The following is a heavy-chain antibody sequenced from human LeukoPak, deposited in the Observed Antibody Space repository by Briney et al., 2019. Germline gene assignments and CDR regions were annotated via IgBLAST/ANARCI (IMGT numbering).Heavy chain of an antibody. D-gene: IGHD2-2*01. Sequence: SETLSLTCAVYGGSFSGYYRSWIRHPPGKGLEWIGEINHSGSTNYNPSLKSRVTISVDTSKNQFSLKLSSVTAADTAVHYCARVRYCSSTSCYSKSAFDIWGQGTMVTVSS. J-gene: IGHJ3*02. CDR1: GGSFSGYY. V-gene: IGHV4-34*01. CDR3: ARVRYCSSTSCYSKSAFDI. CDR2: INHSGST.